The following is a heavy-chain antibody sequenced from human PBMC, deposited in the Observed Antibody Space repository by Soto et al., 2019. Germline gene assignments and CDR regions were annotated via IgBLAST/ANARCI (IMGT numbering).Heavy chain of an antibody. CDR1: GSAFSNID. CDR2: IGPAGDT. J-gene: IGHJ4*02. CDR3: ARGGKYASSLDS. D-gene: IGHD6-13*01. Sequence: EVQLVESGGALVQPGGSLTLSCAVSGSAFSNIDFHWVRQFPGKGLEWVSAIGPAGDTYYQLSVKGRFTMSRENARNSLFLHMANLKVGDTAMYYCARGGKYASSLDSWGPGTLVTFSS. V-gene: IGHV3-13*01.